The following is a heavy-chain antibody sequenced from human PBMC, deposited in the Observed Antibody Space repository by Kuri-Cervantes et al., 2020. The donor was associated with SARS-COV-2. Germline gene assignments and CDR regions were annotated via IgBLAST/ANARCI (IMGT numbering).Heavy chain of an antibody. Sequence: SETLSLTCTVSGGSISSHFWTWIRQPSGKGPEWIGEINHSGSTNYNPSLKSRVTISVDTSKNQFSLKLSSVTAADTAVYYCARGRRNYRSSTSCYPPYYGMDVWGQGTTVTVFS. CDR1: GGSISSHF. D-gene: IGHD2-2*01. J-gene: IGHJ6*02. CDR3: ARGRRNYRSSTSCYPPYYGMDV. CDR2: INHSGST. V-gene: IGHV4-34*01.